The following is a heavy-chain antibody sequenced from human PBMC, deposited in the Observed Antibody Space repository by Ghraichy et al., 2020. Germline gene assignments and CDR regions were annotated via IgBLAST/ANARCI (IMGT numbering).Heavy chain of an antibody. Sequence: GSLRLSCAVYGGSFSGYYWSWIRQPPGKGLEWIGEINHSGSTNYNPSLKSRVTISVDTSKNQFSLKLSSVTAADTAVYYCARGQGYSSGWGVDYWGQGTLVTVSS. V-gene: IGHV4-34*01. CDR2: INHSGST. J-gene: IGHJ4*02. CDR3: ARGQGYSSGWGVDY. D-gene: IGHD6-19*01. CDR1: GGSFSGYY.